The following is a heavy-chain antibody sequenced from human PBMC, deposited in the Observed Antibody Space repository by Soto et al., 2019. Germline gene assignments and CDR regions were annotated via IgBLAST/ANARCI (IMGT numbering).Heavy chain of an antibody. J-gene: IGHJ4*02. D-gene: IGHD6-13*01. CDR1: GGSFSGYY. Sequence: PSETLSLTCAVYGGSFSGYYWSWIRQPPGKGLEWIGEINHSGSTNYNPSLKSRVTISVDTSKNQFSLKLSSVTAADTAVYYCARGPSRSSSWYYYWGQGTLVTVSS. CDR2: INHSGST. V-gene: IGHV4-34*01. CDR3: ARGPSRSSSWYYY.